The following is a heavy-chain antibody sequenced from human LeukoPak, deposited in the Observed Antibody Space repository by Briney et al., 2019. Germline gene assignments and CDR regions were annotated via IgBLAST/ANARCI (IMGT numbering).Heavy chain of an antibody. CDR1: GFTVSSNY. V-gene: IGHV3-66*01. CDR2: IYSGGGT. CDR3: ARGLRGSYWKYFDY. D-gene: IGHD1-26*01. Sequence: GGSLRLSCAASGFTVSSNYMSWVRQAPGKGLEWVSVIYSGGGTYYADSVKGRFTISRDNSKNTLYLQMNSLRAEDTAVYYCARGLRGSYWKYFDYWGQGTLVTVSS. J-gene: IGHJ4*02.